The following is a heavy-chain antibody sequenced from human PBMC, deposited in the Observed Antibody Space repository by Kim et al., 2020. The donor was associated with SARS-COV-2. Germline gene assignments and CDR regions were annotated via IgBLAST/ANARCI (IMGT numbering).Heavy chain of an antibody. CDR2: T. J-gene: IGHJ1*01. D-gene: IGHD6-13*01. V-gene: IGHV4-31*02. CDR3: ASLAAAGHVQH. Sequence: TYYNPSRKSRVTISLDTSKSQFARKLSSVTAADTAVYYCASLAAAGHVQHWGQGTLVTVSS.